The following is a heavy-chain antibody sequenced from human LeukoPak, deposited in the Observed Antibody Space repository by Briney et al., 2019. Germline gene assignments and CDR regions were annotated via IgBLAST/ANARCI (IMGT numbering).Heavy chain of an antibody. CDR2: IYYHGTT. CDR3: ARHYLARYYYGSGSYLNWFDP. D-gene: IGHD3-10*01. J-gene: IGHJ5*02. Sequence: SETLSLTCTVSGGAIFNSNFYWGWFRQSPGKGLEWIASIYYHGTTYYNPALKRRVTISVDTSKNQFSLKLSSVTAADTAVYYCARHYLARYYYGSGSYLNWFDPWGQGTLVTVSS. CDR1: GGAIFNSNFY. V-gene: IGHV4-39*01.